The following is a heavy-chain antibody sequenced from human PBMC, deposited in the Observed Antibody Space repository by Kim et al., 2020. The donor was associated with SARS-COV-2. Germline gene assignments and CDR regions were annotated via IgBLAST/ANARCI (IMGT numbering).Heavy chain of an antibody. Sequence: ASVKVSCKASGNTFTAYYLHWVRQAPGQGLEWMGWINPKSGGTNYALKFQGRLTMTRDTPTNTVYMELSRLTSDDTAVYYCARDSDMVTKEYFHHWGQGTLVTVSS. V-gene: IGHV1-2*02. J-gene: IGHJ1*01. CDR2: INPKSGGT. CDR1: GNTFTAYY. CDR3: ARDSDMVTKEYFHH. D-gene: IGHD2-21*02.